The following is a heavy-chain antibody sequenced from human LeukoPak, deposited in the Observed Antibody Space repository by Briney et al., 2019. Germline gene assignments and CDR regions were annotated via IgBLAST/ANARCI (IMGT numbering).Heavy chain of an antibody. J-gene: IGHJ6*02. CDR1: GFTFSSYG. CDR3: AKESRLGYDYVWGSYPEDSYYYYGMDV. V-gene: IGHV3-30*18. D-gene: IGHD3-16*02. Sequence: GGSLRLSCAASGFTFSSYGMHWVRQAPGKGLEWVAVISYDGSNKYYADSVKGRFTISRDNSKNTLYLQMNSLRAEDTAVYYCAKESRLGYDYVWGSYPEDSYYYYGMDVWGQGTTVTVSS. CDR2: ISYDGSNK.